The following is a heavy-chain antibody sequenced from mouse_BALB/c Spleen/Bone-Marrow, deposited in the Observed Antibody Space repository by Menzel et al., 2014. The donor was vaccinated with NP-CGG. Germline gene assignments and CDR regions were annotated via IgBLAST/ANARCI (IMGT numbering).Heavy chain of an antibody. CDR1: GYTFTSYW. Sequence: QVQLKQSGAELVKPGASVKPSCKASGYTFTSYWMHWVKQRPGQGLEWIGEINPSNGRTNYNEKFKTKATLTVDKSSSTAYMQLSSLTYEDSAVYYCARWLLYYWGQGTTLTVSS. J-gene: IGHJ2*01. V-gene: IGHV1S81*02. CDR3: ARWLLYY. D-gene: IGHD2-12*01. CDR2: INPSNGRT.